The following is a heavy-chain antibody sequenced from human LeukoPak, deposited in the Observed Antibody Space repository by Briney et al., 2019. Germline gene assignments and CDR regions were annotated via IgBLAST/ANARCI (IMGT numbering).Heavy chain of an antibody. V-gene: IGHV4-39*01. J-gene: IGHJ4*02. CDR2: IFYSGTT. CDR3: ARHYGP. D-gene: IGHD3-10*01. Sequence: PSETPSLTCTVSGVSITSSNDFWGWIRQPPGKGLVWVGSIFYSGTTYYNPSLKSRVTISVDTSKNQFSLKLSSVTAADTAVYYCARHYGPWGQGTLVTVSS. CDR1: GVSITSSNDF.